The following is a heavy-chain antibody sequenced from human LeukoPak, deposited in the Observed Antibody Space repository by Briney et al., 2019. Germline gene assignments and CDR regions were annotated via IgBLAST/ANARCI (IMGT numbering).Heavy chain of an antibody. CDR3: ARGFPSGSYYGY. J-gene: IGHJ4*02. CDR2: INHSGST. Sequence: SETLSLTCAVYGGSFSGYYWSWIRQPPGKGLEWIGEINHSGSTNYNPSLKSRVTISVDTSKNQFSLKLSSVTAADTAVYYCARGFPSGSYYGYWGQGTLVTVSS. D-gene: IGHD1-26*01. CDR1: GGSFSGYY. V-gene: IGHV4-34*01.